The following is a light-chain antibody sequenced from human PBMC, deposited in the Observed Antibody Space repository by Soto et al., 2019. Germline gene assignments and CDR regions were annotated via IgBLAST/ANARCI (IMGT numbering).Light chain of an antibody. CDR1: SSDVGAYNY. V-gene: IGLV2-14*01. CDR3: CSYTTSNTFV. Sequence: QSVLTQPASMSGSLGRWITISCSGTSSDVGAYNYVSWYQQYPGKAPKLMIYHVTDRPSGVSNRFSGSKSGNTASLTISGLQAEDEADYYCCSYTTSNTFVFGTGTKVTVL. CDR2: HVT. J-gene: IGLJ1*01.